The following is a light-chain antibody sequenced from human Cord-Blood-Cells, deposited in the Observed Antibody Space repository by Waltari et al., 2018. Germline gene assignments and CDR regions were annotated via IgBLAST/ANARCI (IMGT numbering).Light chain of an antibody. CDR3: SSYTSSSTWV. Sequence: QSALTQSAPVSGSPGQSIPIPLPGTSRCGGGFNFVPWYQQPPGKAPKLMIYDVSNRPSGVSNRFSGSKSGNTASLTISGLQAEDEADYYCSSYTSSSTWVFGGGTKLTVL. CDR1: SRCGGGFNF. CDR2: DVS. J-gene: IGLJ3*02. V-gene: IGLV2-14*01.